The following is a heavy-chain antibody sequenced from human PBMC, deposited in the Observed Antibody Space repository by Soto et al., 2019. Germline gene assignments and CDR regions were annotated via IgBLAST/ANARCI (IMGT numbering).Heavy chain of an antibody. J-gene: IGHJ5*02. D-gene: IGHD2-2*03. CDR1: GGSISSSSYY. Sequence: QLQLQESGPGLVKPSETLSLTCTVSGGSISSSSYYWGWIRQPPGKGLEWIGSIYYSGSTYYNPSLKSRVTIAVDTSKNQFYLKLRSVTAADTAVYYCARLGLDIVVAPAAIRFDPWGQGTLVTVSS. CDR3: ARLGLDIVVAPAAIRFDP. V-gene: IGHV4-39*01. CDR2: IYYSGST.